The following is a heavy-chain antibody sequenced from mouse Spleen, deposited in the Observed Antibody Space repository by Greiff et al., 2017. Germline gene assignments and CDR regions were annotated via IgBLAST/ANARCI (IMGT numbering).Heavy chain of an antibody. CDR2: ISYDGSN. J-gene: IGHJ3*01. CDR3: ARDIAY. CDR1: GYSITSGYY. V-gene: IGHV3-6*01. Sequence: EVQRVESGPGLVKPSQSLSLTCSVTGYSITSGYYWNWIRQFPGNKLEWMGYISYDGSNNYNPSLKNRISITRDTSKNQFFLKLNSVTTEDTATYYCARDIAYWGQGTLVTVSA.